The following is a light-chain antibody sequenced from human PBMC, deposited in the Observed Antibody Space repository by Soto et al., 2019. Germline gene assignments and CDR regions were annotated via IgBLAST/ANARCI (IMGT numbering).Light chain of an antibody. CDR1: QSVLYTSNNKNY. J-gene: IGKJ5*01. Sequence: DIVMTQSPDSLAVSLGERATINCKSSQSVLYTSNNKNYLSWYHQKPGKAPKLLIYAASSLQSGVPSRFSVSASGTDFTLTVSSLQPEDLATYYCQQNYSSPIAFGQGTRLEIK. CDR2: AAS. CDR3: QQNYSSPIA. V-gene: IGKV4-1*01.